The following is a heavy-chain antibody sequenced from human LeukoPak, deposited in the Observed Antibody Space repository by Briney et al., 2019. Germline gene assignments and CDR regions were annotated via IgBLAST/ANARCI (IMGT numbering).Heavy chain of an antibody. Sequence: ASVKVSCKASGYTFTGYYMHWVRQAPGQGLEWMGWINPSSGGTNYAQKFQGRVTMTRDTSISTAYMGLSRLRSDDTAVYYCARNDPNRRDGYIVFDYWGQGTLVTVSS. CDR2: INPSSGGT. CDR3: ARNDPNRRDGYIVFDY. J-gene: IGHJ4*02. CDR1: GYTFTGYY. D-gene: IGHD5-24*01. V-gene: IGHV1-2*02.